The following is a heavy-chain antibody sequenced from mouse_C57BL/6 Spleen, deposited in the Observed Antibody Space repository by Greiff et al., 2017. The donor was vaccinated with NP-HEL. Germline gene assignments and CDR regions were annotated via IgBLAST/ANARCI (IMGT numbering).Heavy chain of an antibody. V-gene: IGHV1-50*01. CDR2: IDPSDSYT. D-gene: IGHD1-1*01. Sequence: VQLQQPGAELVKPGASVKLSCKASGYTFTSYWMQWVKQRPGQGLEWIGEIDPSDSYTNYNQKFKGKATLTVDTSSSTAYMQLSSLTSEDSAVYYCARPYYYGSSYDYAMDYWGQGTSGTVSS. CDR1: GYTFTSYW. J-gene: IGHJ4*01. CDR3: ARPYYYGSSYDYAMDY.